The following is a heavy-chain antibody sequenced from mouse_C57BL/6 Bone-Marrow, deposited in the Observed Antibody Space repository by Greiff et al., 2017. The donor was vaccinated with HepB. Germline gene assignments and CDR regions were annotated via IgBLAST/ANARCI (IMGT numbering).Heavy chain of an antibody. D-gene: IGHD6-5*01. CDR3: ARICRFYFDY. CDR1: GYTFTSYW. J-gene: IGHJ2*01. V-gene: IGHV1-59*01. CDR2: IDPSDSYT. Sequence: VQLQQPGAELVRPGTSVKLSCKASGYTFTSYWMHWVKQRPGQGLEWIGVIDPSDSYTNYNQKFKGKATLTVDTSSSTAYMQLSSLTSEDSAVYYCARICRFYFDYWGQGTTLTVSS.